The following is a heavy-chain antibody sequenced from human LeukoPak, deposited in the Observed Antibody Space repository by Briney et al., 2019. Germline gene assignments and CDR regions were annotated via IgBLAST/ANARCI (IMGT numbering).Heavy chain of an antibody. J-gene: IGHJ3*02. V-gene: IGHV3-30*02. D-gene: IGHD3-22*01. Sequence: GSLRLSCAASGFTFSSYAIHWVRQAPGKGLEWVAFIRYDGSNKYYADSVKGRFTISRDNSKNTLYLQMNSLRAEDTAVYYCAKDLHDSSGYWPFDIWGQGTMVTVSS. CDR3: AKDLHDSSGYWPFDI. CDR2: IRYDGSNK. CDR1: GFTFSSYA.